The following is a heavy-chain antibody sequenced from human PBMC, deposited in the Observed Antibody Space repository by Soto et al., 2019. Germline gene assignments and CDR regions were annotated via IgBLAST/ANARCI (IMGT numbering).Heavy chain of an antibody. CDR1: GFTFSSYW. CDR2: INSDGSST. V-gene: IGHV3-74*01. D-gene: IGHD1-20*01. Sequence: EVQLVESGGGLVQPGGSLRLSCAASGFTFSSYWMHWVRQAPGKGLVWVSRINSDGSSTSYADSVKGRFTISRDNAKNTLYLQMNSMRAEDTAVYYCARVVSWYNWFDPWGQGTLVTVSS. CDR3: ARVVSWYNWFDP. J-gene: IGHJ5*02.